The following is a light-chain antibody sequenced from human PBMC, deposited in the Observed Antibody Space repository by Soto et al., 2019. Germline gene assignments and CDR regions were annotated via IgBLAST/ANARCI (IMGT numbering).Light chain of an antibody. CDR1: QSISIW. J-gene: IGKJ1*01. Sequence: DIQMTQSPSTLSASVGDRVTITCRASQSISIWLAWYQQKSGRAPKVLIYDVSTLESGVPSRFSGSGSGTEFTLTISSLQPDDFATYYCQQYNSYSSWTFGQGTKVEVK. V-gene: IGKV1-5*01. CDR2: DVS. CDR3: QQYNSYSSWT.